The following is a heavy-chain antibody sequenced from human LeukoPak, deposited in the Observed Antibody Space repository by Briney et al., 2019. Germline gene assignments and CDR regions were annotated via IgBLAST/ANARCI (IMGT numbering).Heavy chain of an antibody. J-gene: IGHJ5*02. CDR2: ISHSGST. CDR1: GGSFSGYY. Sequence: SETLSLTCAVYGGSFSGYYWSWIRQPPGKGLEWIGEISHSGSTNYNPSLKSRVTISVDTSKNQFSLSLSSVTGADTAVYYCARGRYCSGGSCNSWYYCSDPWGQGTLVTVSS. CDR3: ARGRYCSGGSCNSWYYCSDP. D-gene: IGHD2-15*01. V-gene: IGHV4-34*01.